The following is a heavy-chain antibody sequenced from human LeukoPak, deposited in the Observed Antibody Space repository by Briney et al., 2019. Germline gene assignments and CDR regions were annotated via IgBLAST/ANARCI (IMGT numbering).Heavy chain of an antibody. D-gene: IGHD3-10*01. Sequence: PSETLSLTCTVSGGSISSSSYYWGWIRQPPGKGLEWIGSIYYSGSTYYNPSLKSRVTISVDTSKNQFSLKLSSVTAADTAVYYCARQVLWFGELFPVGFDPWGQGTLVTVSS. CDR2: IYYSGST. V-gene: IGHV4-39*01. CDR1: GGSISSSSYY. J-gene: IGHJ5*02. CDR3: ARQVLWFGELFPVGFDP.